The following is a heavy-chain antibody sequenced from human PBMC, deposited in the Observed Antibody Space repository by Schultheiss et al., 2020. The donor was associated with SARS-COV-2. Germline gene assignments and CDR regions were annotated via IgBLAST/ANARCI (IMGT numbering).Heavy chain of an antibody. CDR1: GGTFSSYA. CDR3: ARDRDSSSSSPFFDY. D-gene: IGHD6-6*01. V-gene: IGHV1-46*01. Sequence: ASVKVSCKASGGTFSSYAISWVRQAPGQGLEWMGIINPSGGSTSYAQKFQCRVTMTRDTSTSTVYMELSSLRSEDTAVYYCARDRDSSSSSPFFDYWGQGTLVTVSS. CDR2: INPSGGST. J-gene: IGHJ4*02.